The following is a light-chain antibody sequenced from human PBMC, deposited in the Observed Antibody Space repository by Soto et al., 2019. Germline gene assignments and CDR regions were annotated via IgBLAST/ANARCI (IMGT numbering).Light chain of an antibody. Sequence: QSALTQPASVSASPGQSITISCTGTSSDVGGYNFVSWYQQHPDKAPKLMIYDVTNRPSGVSNRFSGSKSGNTASLTISGLQAEDEADYYCSSYTSSSTLVFGTGTKVTVL. CDR2: DVT. V-gene: IGLV2-14*01. J-gene: IGLJ1*01. CDR3: SSYTSSSTLV. CDR1: SSDVGGYNF.